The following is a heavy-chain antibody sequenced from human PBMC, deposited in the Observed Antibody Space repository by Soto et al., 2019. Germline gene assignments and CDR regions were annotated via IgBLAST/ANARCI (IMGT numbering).Heavy chain of an antibody. CDR1: GYTFTNFG. V-gene: IGHV1-18*01. J-gene: IGHJ4*02. Sequence: QVKLVQSGAEVKKPGASVKVSCKTSGYTFTNFGLSWVRQAPGQGLEWMGWISAYNGNTNYAQNFQGRDTMTTDTSTSTAYMALRSLRSDDTAVYYSARGGTPIDYWGQGTLVTVSS. D-gene: IGHD3-16*01. CDR3: ARGGTPIDY. CDR2: ISAYNGNT.